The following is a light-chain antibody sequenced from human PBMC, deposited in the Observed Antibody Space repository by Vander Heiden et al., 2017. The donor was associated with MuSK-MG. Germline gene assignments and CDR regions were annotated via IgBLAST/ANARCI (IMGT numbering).Light chain of an antibody. V-gene: IGLV2-14*01. CDR2: DVS. J-gene: IGLJ2*01. Sequence: QSALTQPPSVSRSPGQSLTISCTGTSSDVGGYNYVSWYQQHPGKAPKLMIYDVSKRPSGVSNRFSGSKSGNTASLTISGLQAEDEADYYCSSYTSSSTVVFGGGTKLTVL. CDR1: SSDVGGYNY. CDR3: SSYTSSSTVV.